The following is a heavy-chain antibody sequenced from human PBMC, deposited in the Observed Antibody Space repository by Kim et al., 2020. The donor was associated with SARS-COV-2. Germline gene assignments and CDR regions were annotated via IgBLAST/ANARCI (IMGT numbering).Heavy chain of an antibody. Sequence: GGSLRLSCAASGFTFSSYEMNWVRQAPGKGLEWVSYISSSGSTIYYADSVTGRFTISRDNAKNSLYLQMNSLRAEDTAVYYCARKNPYYDCSGYYPWGQGTLVTVSS. CDR1: GFTFSSYE. J-gene: IGHJ5*02. CDR2: ISSSGSTI. CDR3: ARKNPYYDCSGYYP. D-gene: IGHD3-22*01. V-gene: IGHV3-48*03.